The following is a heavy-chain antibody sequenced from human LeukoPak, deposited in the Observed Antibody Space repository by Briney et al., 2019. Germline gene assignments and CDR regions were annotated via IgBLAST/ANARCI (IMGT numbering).Heavy chain of an antibody. Sequence: GASVKVSCKDSGGTFSSYAISWVRQAPGQGLEWMGGIIPIFGTTNYAQKFQDRVTITADKSTSTAYMELSSLRSEDTAVYYCARVVGLTGYSSSWYSGYYYYMDVWGKGTTVTVSS. V-gene: IGHV1-69*06. CDR3: ARVVGLTGYSSSWYSGYYYYMDV. D-gene: IGHD6-13*01. J-gene: IGHJ6*03. CDR2: IIPIFGTT. CDR1: GGTFSSYA.